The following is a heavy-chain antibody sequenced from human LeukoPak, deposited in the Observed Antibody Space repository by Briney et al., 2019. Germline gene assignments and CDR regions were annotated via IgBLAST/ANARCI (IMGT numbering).Heavy chain of an antibody. J-gene: IGHJ4*02. V-gene: IGHV3-49*04. CDR3: TTLMSGRPDD. D-gene: IGHD6-6*01. CDR2: IRSTPTGSTP. CDR1: GLTFRERA. Sequence: GGSQRLSCTVSGLTFRERAMSCVRQAPGQGPEWVGFIRSTPTGSTPEYAASVKGRFTISRDDSKGIAYLQMNSLQTEDTAVYYCTTLMSGRPDDWGQGTLVTVSS.